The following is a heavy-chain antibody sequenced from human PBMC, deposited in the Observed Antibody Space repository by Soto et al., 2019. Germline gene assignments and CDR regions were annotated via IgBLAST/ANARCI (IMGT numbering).Heavy chain of an antibody. J-gene: IGHJ1*01. Sequence: GASVKVSCKASGYTFTSYSLHWVRQAPGQGLEWMGVIDPSDGHTSYARRFQGRVTMTRDTSTSTVYMDLSSLRSQDTAVYYCARVRYGGDSVYLKHWGQGTLVTVSS. V-gene: IGHV1-46*01. CDR2: IDPSDGHT. CDR3: ARVRYGGDSVYLKH. D-gene: IGHD2-21*02. CDR1: GYTFTSYS.